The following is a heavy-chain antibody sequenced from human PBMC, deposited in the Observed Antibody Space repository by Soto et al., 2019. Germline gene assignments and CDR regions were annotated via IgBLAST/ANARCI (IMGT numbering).Heavy chain of an antibody. CDR2: VHHRGTT. V-gene: IGHV4-4*02. D-gene: IGHD2-2*01. CDR1: GASISSSNW. Sequence: SETLSLTCAVPGASISSSNWWHWVRQPPGKGLEWIGEVHHRGTTNYNPSLKSRVAISVDKSKNQFSLKLNSVTAADTAVYYCARVRQYCSATSCYLDPWGQGTLVTVSS. J-gene: IGHJ5*02. CDR3: ARVRQYCSATSCYLDP.